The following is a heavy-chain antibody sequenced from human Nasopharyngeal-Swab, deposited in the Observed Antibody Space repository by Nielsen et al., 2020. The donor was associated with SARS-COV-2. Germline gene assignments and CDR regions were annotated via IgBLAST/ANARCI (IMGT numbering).Heavy chain of an antibody. Sequence: ASVKASCKASGYTFTSYDINWVRQATGQGLEWMGWMNPNSGNTGYAQKFQGRVTMTRNTSISTAYMELSSLRSEDTAVYYCARAERGRIVVVITSFYYYYMDVWGKGTTVTVSS. CDR1: GYTFTSYD. J-gene: IGHJ6*03. V-gene: IGHV1-8*01. D-gene: IGHD3-22*01. CDR3: ARAERGRIVVVITSFYYYYMDV. CDR2: MNPNSGNT.